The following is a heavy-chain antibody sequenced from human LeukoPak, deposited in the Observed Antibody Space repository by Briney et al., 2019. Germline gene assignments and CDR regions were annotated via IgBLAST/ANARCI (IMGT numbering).Heavy chain of an antibody. J-gene: IGHJ4*02. V-gene: IGHV3-23*01. D-gene: IGHD3-3*01. CDR1: GFTFSSYA. CDR3: AKVPVLRFLEWYIDY. Sequence: GGSLRLSCAASGFTFSSYAMSWVRQAPGKGLEWVSAISGSGGSTYYADSVKGRFTISRDNSKNTLCLQMNSLRAEDTAVYYCAKVPVLRFLEWYIDYWGQGTLVTVSS. CDR2: ISGSGGST.